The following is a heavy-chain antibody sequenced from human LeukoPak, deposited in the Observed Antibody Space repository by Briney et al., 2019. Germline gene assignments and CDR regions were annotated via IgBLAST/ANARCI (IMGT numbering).Heavy chain of an antibody. Sequence: GGSLRLSCAASGFIFKKYWMNWVRQVPGKGLECLANIKEDGSETYYADSVKGRFTISRDNPKNLLFLQINSLRVEDTAVYYCARDGEGVVSYYYMDVWGKGTTVTVSS. D-gene: IGHD2-21*01. CDR2: IKEDGSET. CDR3: ARDGEGVVSYYYMDV. V-gene: IGHV3-7*01. CDR1: GFIFKKYW. J-gene: IGHJ6*03.